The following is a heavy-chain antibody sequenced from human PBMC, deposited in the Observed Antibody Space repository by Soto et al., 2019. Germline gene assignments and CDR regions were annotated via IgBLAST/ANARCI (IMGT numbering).Heavy chain of an antibody. CDR3: ARARKQLAPN. CDR1: GFTFSKYA. Sequence: GGSLRLSCAASGFTFSKYALPWVRQAPGKGLEWVSVISGSGDSTYFADSVKGRFTISRDNSKNTMYLQMSSLRAEDTAVYYCARARKQLAPNWGQGTTVTVSS. J-gene: IGHJ6*02. D-gene: IGHD6-6*01. V-gene: IGHV3-23*01. CDR2: ISGSGDST.